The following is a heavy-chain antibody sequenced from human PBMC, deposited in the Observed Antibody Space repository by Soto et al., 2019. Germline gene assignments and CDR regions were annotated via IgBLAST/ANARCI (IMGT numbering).Heavy chain of an antibody. CDR2: INSDGSST. CDR1: GFTFSSYC. D-gene: IGHD6-6*01. J-gene: IGHJ6*03. V-gene: IGHV3-74*01. CDR3: ARGMSIAARPSYYYYYMDV. Sequence: GGSLRLSCAASGFTFSSYCMHWVLQAPGKGLVWVSRINSDGSSTSYADSVKGRFTISRDNAKNTLYLQMNSLRAEDTAVYYCARGMSIAARPSYYYYYMDVWGKGTTVTVSS.